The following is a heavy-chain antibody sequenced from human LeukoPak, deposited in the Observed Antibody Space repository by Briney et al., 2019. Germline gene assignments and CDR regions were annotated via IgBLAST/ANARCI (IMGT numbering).Heavy chain of an antibody. D-gene: IGHD2-2*01. Sequence: SETLSLTCAVYGGSFSGYYWSWIRQPPGKGLEWIGEINHSGSTNYNPSLKSRVTISVDTSKNQFSLKLSSVTAADTAVYYCARGSVVPAANHYYYGMDVWGQGTTVTVSS. CDR2: INHSGST. CDR1: GGSFSGYY. CDR3: ARGSVVPAANHYYYGMDV. J-gene: IGHJ6*02. V-gene: IGHV4-34*01.